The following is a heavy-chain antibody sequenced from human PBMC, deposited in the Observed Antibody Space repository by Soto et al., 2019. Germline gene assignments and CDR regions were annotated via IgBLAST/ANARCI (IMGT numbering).Heavy chain of an antibody. CDR3: AKESPYCSGGSCYYYFDY. V-gene: IGHV3-9*01. Sequence: PGGSLRLSCAASGFTFDDYAMHWVRQAPGKGLEWVSGISWNSGSIGYADSVKGRFTISRDNAKNSLYLQMNSLRAEDTALYYCAKESPYCSGGSCYYYFDYWGQGTLVTVSS. D-gene: IGHD2-15*01. CDR1: GFTFDDYA. J-gene: IGHJ4*02. CDR2: ISWNSGSI.